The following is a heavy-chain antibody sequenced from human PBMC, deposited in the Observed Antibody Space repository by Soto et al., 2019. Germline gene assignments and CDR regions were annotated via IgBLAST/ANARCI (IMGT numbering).Heavy chain of an antibody. V-gene: IGHV3-23*01. CDR3: AKGALNSRTKYGCEY. CDR1: GFAFSNYA. J-gene: IGHJ4*02. Sequence: EVQLLDSGGGLVQPGGSLRLSCAASGFAFSNYAMNWVRQAPGKGLEWVSTISGSGGTTNYADSVKDRFTISRDNSKNALYLPMNSLRAEDTAVYYCAKGALNSRTKYGCEYWGEGTLVTVSS. CDR2: ISGSGGTT. D-gene: IGHD3-10*01.